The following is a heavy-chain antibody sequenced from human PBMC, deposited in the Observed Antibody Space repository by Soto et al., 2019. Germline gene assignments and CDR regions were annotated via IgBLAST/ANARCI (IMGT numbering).Heavy chain of an antibody. CDR1: GGSISSGGYY. D-gene: IGHD3-10*01. CDR2: IYYSGST. J-gene: IGHJ5*02. V-gene: IGHV4-31*03. Sequence: QVQLQESGPGLVKPSQTLSLTCTVSGGSISSGGYYWSWIRQHPGKGLEWIGYIYYSGSTYYNPSRKIRVTISVDTSKNQFSLKLSSVTAADTAVYYCARSNYYGSGNWFDPWGQGTLVTVSS. CDR3: ARSNYYGSGNWFDP.